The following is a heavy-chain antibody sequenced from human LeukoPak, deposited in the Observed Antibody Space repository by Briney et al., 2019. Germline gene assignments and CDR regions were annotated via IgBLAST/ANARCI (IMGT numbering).Heavy chain of an antibody. J-gene: IGHJ6*02. Sequence: PGGSLRLSCAASGFTFRSYWMSWVRQAPGKGLEWVTNINQDGSEKHCVDSVQSRLTISRDNAENSLYLQMNSLRVDDTAVYYCAKGYYYDSSGYYRSRVNSGYYGMDVWGQGTTVTVSS. V-gene: IGHV3-7*01. CDR3: AKGYYYDSSGYYRSRVNSGYYGMDV. CDR1: GFTFRSYW. CDR2: INQDGSEK. D-gene: IGHD3-22*01.